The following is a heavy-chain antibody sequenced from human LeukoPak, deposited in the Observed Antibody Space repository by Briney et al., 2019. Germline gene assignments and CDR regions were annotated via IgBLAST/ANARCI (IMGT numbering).Heavy chain of an antibody. J-gene: IGHJ3*02. V-gene: IGHV3-48*02. CDR3: ARDLWPRAFGGVLSHDAFDI. CDR1: GFTFSSYS. D-gene: IGHD3-16*01. Sequence: GGALRLSCVVSGFTFSSYSMNWVRQAAGKGLEWMSYISSSSTTIYYADSVKGRSAISRDNAKHSLYLQMNCLRDEDTAVYYCARDLWPRAFGGVLSHDAFDIWGQGTMVTVSS. CDR2: ISSSSTTI.